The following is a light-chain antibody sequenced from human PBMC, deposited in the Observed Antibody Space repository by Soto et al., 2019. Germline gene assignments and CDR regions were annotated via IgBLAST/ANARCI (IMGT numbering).Light chain of an antibody. J-gene: IGLJ2*01. V-gene: IGLV2-14*01. CDR1: SSDVGGYNS. Sequence: QSALAQPASVSGSPGQSSTISCTGTSSDVGGYNSVSWYQQHPDKAPKRMIYDVTTRPSGVFNRFSGSKSGNTASLTISGLQAEDEADYYCSSYTNRNTVLFGGGTQLAVL. CDR2: DVT. CDR3: SSYTNRNTVL.